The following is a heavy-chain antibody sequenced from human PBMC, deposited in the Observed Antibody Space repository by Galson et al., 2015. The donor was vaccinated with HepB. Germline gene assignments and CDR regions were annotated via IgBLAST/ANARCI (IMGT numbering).Heavy chain of an antibody. D-gene: IGHD2-2*01. J-gene: IGHJ2*01. V-gene: IGHV3-23*01. CDR1: GFTFSIYA. Sequence: SLRLSCAASGFTFSIYAMSWVRQAPGKGLEWVSAITGNGDSTYYADSVKGRFTISRDNSKTTLYLQMNSLRAEDTAIYYCAKADVVVPAVWYLDLWGRGTLVTVSS. CDR3: AKADVVVPAVWYLDL. CDR2: ITGNGDST.